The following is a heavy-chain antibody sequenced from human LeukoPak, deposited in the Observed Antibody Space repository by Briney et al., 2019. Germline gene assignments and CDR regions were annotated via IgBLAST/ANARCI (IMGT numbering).Heavy chain of an antibody. J-gene: IGHJ3*02. V-gene: IGHV3-11*04. CDR1: GFTFSDYY. CDR3: ARNLDSSGYYDDAFDI. CDR2: ISSSGSTI. Sequence: GGSLRLSCAASGFTFSDYYMSWIRQAPGEGLEWVSYISSSGSTIYYADSVKGRFTISRDNAKNSLYLQMNSLRAEDTAVYYCARNLDSSGYYDDAFDIWGQGTMVTVSS. D-gene: IGHD3-22*01.